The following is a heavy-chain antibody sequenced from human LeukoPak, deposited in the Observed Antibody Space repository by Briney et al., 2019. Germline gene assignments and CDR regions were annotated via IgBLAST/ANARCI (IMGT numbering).Heavy chain of an antibody. J-gene: IGHJ4*02. CDR2: ISAYNGNT. CDR1: GYTFTNYG. D-gene: IGHD3-22*01. Sequence: ASVKVPCKASGYTFTNYGISWVRQAPGQGLEWMGWISAYNGNTKYAQSLQGRVTMTADTSTTTAYMELRSLTSDDTAVYYCARDSYYYDTYYFDYWGQGTLVTVSS. CDR3: ARDSYYYDTYYFDY. V-gene: IGHV1-18*01.